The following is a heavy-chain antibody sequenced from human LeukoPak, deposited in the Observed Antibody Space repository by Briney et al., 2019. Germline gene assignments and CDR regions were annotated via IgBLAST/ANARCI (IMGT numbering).Heavy chain of an antibody. J-gene: IGHJ4*02. CDR1: GYSISGGYY. Sequence: NASETLSLTCTVSGYSISGGYYWGWIRQPPGKGLEWIGSIYHSGSTYYNPSLKSRVTISVDTSKNQFSLKLSSVTAADTAVYYCARDEYSSSSDSSTDYWGQGTLVTVSS. CDR3: ARDEYSSSSDSSTDY. D-gene: IGHD6-6*01. CDR2: IYHSGST. V-gene: IGHV4-38-2*02.